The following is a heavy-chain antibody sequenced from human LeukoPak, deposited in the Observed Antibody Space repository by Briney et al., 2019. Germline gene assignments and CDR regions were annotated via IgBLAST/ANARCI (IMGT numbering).Heavy chain of an antibody. V-gene: IGHV3-7*01. CDR3: ARDQSHRDPVAFDI. Sequence: PGGSLRLSCAASGFSFSSYWMSWVRQAPGKGLEWVANIKQDGSDKYYVDTVKGRFTISRDNAKNSLYLQMNSLRVEDTAVYYCARDQSHRDPVAFDIWGQGTMVTVSS. D-gene: IGHD3-10*01. J-gene: IGHJ3*02. CDR1: GFSFSSYW. CDR2: IKQDGSDK.